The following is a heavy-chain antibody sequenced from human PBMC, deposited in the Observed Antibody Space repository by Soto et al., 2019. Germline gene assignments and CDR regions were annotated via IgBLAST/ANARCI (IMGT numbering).Heavy chain of an antibody. Sequence: QVQLQESGPGLVKPSETLSLTCTVSGGSISSYYWSWIRQPPGKGLEWIGYIYYSGSTNYNPSLKSRVTISVDTSKNQFSLKLSSVTAADTAVYYCARVTSGWYFDLWGRGTLVTVSS. V-gene: IGHV4-59*01. D-gene: IGHD6-19*01. CDR1: GGSISSYY. CDR2: IYYSGST. J-gene: IGHJ2*01. CDR3: ARVTSGWYFDL.